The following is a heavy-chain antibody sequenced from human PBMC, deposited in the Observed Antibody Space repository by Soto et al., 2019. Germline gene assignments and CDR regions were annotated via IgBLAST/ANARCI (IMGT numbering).Heavy chain of an antibody. CDR1: GKSFDNFA. D-gene: IGHD3-16*02. J-gene: IGHJ4*02. V-gene: IGHV1-3*01. CDR2: INVGDDKT. Sequence: QVQLVQSGAEVKKPGASVRLSCKVSGKSFDNFAVHWVRQTPGQRPEWMGRINVGDDKTKYSEKFQGRVIVSYDTSATTAYMELRALSSEDTAVYYWARAKYAYIWGSYHPFDQWAQGAQVTVAS. CDR3: ARAKYAYIWGSYHPFDQ.